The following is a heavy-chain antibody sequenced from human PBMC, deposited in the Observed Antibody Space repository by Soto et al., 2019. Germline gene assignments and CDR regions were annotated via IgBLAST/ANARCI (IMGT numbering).Heavy chain of an antibody. CDR1: GGTFSSYT. CDR2: IIPILGIA. V-gene: IGHV1-69*02. D-gene: IGHD5-12*01. J-gene: IGHJ3*02. Sequence: QVQLVQSGAEVKKPGSSVKVSCKASGGTFSSYTISWVRQAPGQGLEWMGRIIPILGIANYAQKFQGRVTITADKSTSTAYMELSSLISEDTAVYYCATRPHIVATPRGDAFDIWGQGTMVTVSS. CDR3: ATRPHIVATPRGDAFDI.